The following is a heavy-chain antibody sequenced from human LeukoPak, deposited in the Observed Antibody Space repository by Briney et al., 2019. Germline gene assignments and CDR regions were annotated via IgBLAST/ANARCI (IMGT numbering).Heavy chain of an antibody. J-gene: IGHJ4*02. D-gene: IGHD6-19*01. V-gene: IGHV4-39*07. Sequence: SETLSLTCTVSGGSLSNSNYYWGWIRQPPEKELEWIGSIYYSGSTNYNPSLKSRVTISVDTSKNQFSLKLSSVTAADTAVYYCARGLYSNGWALFDYWGQGTLVTVSS. CDR1: GGSLSNSNYY. CDR2: IYYSGST. CDR3: ARGLYSNGWALFDY.